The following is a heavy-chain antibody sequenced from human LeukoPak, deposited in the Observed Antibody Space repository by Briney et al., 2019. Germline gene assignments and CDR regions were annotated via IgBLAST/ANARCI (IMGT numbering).Heavy chain of an antibody. J-gene: IGHJ4*02. CDR2: INHSGST. V-gene: IGHV4-34*01. CDR3: AITNYYDSSGFAWGSYYFDY. CDR1: GGSFSGYY. Sequence: SETLSLTCAVYGGSFSGYYWSWIRQPPGKGLEWIGEINHSGSTYYNPSLKSRVTILVDTSKNQFSLKLSSVTAADTAVYYCAITNYYDSSGFAWGSYYFDYWGQGTLVTVSS. D-gene: IGHD3-22*01.